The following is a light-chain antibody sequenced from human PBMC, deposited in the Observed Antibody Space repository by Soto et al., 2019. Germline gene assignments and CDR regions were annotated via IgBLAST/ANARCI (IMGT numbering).Light chain of an antibody. CDR2: AAS. V-gene: IGKV1-12*01. Sequence: DIQMTQSTSSVYASVGDRVTITCRASQGISSWLVWYQQKQGKVTKLLIYAASSLQSVVPTRFSGSGSGTDFTLTISSLQPEDFATYYCQQGNSFPITFGQGTRLEIK. CDR1: QGISSW. J-gene: IGKJ5*01. CDR3: QQGNSFPIT.